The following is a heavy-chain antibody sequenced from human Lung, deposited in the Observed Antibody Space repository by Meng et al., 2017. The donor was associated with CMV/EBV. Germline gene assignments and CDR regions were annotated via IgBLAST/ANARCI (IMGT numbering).Heavy chain of an antibody. CDR2: IYHSGST. D-gene: IGHD6-19*01. CDR1: GGSISSSNW. V-gene: IGHV4-4*02. Sequence: QVELQKAGPGLVKPSGNLSLTCAVSGGSISSSNWWSWVRQPPGKGLEWIGEIYHSGSTNYNPSLKSRVTISVDKSKNQFSLKLSSVTAADTAVYYCASFPPPGKQWLVTDYWGQGTLVTVSS. CDR3: ASFPPPGKQWLVTDY. J-gene: IGHJ4*02.